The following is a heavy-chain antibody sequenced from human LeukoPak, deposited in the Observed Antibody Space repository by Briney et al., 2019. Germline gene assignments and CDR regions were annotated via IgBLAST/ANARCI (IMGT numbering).Heavy chain of an antibody. V-gene: IGHV1-69*05. J-gene: IGHJ5*02. CDR2: IIPIFGTA. CDR3: ARLGSIYYNWFDP. CDR1: GGTFSSYA. D-gene: IGHD6-6*01. Sequence: RASVKVSCKASGGTFSSYAISWVRQAPGQGLEWMGGIIPIFGTANYAQKLQGRVTITTDESTSTAYMELSSLRSEDTAVYYCARLGSIYYNWFDPWGQGTLVTVSS.